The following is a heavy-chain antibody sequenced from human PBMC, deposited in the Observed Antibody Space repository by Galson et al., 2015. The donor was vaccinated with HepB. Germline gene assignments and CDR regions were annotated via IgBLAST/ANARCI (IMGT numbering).Heavy chain of an antibody. CDR2: IYSGGST. J-gene: IGHJ4*02. Sequence: SLRLSCAVSGFTVSSNYTSWVRQAPGKGLEWVSVIYSGGSTYYGDSVKGRFTISRDNSKNTVYLQMNSLRAEDTAVYYCARGGGSLRGYDPFDYWGQGTLVTVSS. V-gene: IGHV3-53*01. D-gene: IGHD5-12*01. CDR3: ARGGGSLRGYDPFDY. CDR1: GFTVSSNY.